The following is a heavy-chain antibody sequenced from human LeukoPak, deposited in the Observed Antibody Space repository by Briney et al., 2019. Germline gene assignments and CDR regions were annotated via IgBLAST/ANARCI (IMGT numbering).Heavy chain of an antibody. V-gene: IGHV4-34*01. CDR2: INHSGST. J-gene: IGHJ4*02. D-gene: IGHD3-10*01. Sequence: PSETLSLTCAVYGGSFSGYYWSWIRQPPGKGLEWIGEINHSGSTNYNPSLKSRVTISVDTSKNQFSLKLSSVPAADTAVYYCARKSRDYYGSGSLNDYWGQGTLVTVSS. CDR1: GGSFSGYY. CDR3: ARKSRDYYGSGSLNDY.